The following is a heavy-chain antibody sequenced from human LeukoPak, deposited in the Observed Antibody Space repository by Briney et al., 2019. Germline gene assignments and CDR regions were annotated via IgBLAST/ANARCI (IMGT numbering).Heavy chain of an antibody. J-gene: IGHJ4*02. D-gene: IGHD3-22*01. Sequence: SETLSLTCTVSGYSISSGYYWGWIRQPPGKGLEWIGSNYHSGSTYYNPSLKSRITISVATSKNQFSLKLSSVAAAATAVYYCARDEYYYDSSGYYWLFDYWGQGTLVTVSS. CDR3: ARDEYYYDSSGYYWLFDY. CDR2: NYHSGST. CDR1: GYSISSGYY. V-gene: IGHV4-38-2*02.